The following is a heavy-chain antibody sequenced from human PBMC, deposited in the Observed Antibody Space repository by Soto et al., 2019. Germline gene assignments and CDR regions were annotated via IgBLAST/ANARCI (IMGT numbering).Heavy chain of an antibody. V-gene: IGHV1-18*04. CDR1: GYSFTSYG. J-gene: IGHJ5*02. D-gene: IGHD1-1*01. Sequence: QLQLVQSGAEVKQPGASVKVSCKASGYSFTSYGINWVRQAPGQGPEWMGRISTYNGLTKYAQKFQGRVTMTKDTSTSTAYMELRSLRDDDTAVYYCARDLREGYNFGDWFDPWGQGTLVTVSS. CDR2: ISTYNGLT. CDR3: ARDLREGYNFGDWFDP.